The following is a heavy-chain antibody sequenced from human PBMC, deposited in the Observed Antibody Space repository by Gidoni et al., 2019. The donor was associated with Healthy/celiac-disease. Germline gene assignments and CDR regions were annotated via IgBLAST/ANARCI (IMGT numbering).Heavy chain of an antibody. CDR3: AKGHSRLVVYANFDY. CDR2: ISWNSGNL. CDR1: GFTFDNYA. D-gene: IGHD2-8*02. Sequence: EVQLVESGGGLVQPGRSLRLSCAASGFTFDNYAMHWVRQPPGKGLEWVSGISWNSGNLDYADSVKGRFTISRDNAKNSLYLQMGSLKIEDTAFYYCAKGHSRLVVYANFDYWGQGSLVTVSS. J-gene: IGHJ4*02. V-gene: IGHV3-9*01.